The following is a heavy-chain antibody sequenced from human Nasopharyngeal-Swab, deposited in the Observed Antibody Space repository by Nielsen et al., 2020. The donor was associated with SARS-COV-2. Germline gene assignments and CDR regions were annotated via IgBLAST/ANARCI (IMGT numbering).Heavy chain of an antibody. J-gene: IGHJ4*02. Sequence: WIRQPPGKGLEWVGRINSKTDGGTTDYAAPVKGRFTISRDDSKNTLYLQMNSLKTEDTAVYYCTTGPGWVPGIALYWGQGTLVTVSS. V-gene: IGHV3-15*01. CDR2: INSKTDGGTT. CDR3: TTGPGWVPGIALY. D-gene: IGHD6-13*01.